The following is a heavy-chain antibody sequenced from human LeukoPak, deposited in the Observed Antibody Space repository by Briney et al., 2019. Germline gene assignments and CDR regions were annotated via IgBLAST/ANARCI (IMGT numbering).Heavy chain of an antibody. CDR3: ARVGVWELQYDAFDI. J-gene: IGHJ3*02. V-gene: IGHV4-59*01. CDR2: IYYSGST. D-gene: IGHD1-26*01. Sequence: TASETLSLTCTVSGGSISSYYWSWIRQPPGKGLEWVGNIYYSGSTNYNPSLKSRVTMSVDTSKNQFSLNLGSVTGADTAVYYCARVGVWELQYDAFDIWGQGTMVTVSS. CDR1: GGSISSYY.